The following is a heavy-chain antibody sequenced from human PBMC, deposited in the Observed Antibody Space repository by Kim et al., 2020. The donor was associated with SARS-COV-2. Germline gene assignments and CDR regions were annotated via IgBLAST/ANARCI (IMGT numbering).Heavy chain of an antibody. Sequence: ASVKVSCKTSGYMFTSYGISWVRRAPGQRLEWLGWISGFNGNTKYAQKAQDRVRMTRDTSASTMYLELRSLRSDDTAVYFCARDYYDATGPNSVGFFD. CDR3: ARDYYDATGPNSVGFFD. CDR2: ISGFNGNT. V-gene: IGHV1-18*01. D-gene: IGHD3-16*01. J-gene: IGHJ3*01. CDR1: GYMFTSYG.